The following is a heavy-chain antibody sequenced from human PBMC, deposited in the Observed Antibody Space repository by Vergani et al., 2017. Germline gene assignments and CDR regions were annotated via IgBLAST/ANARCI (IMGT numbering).Heavy chain of an antibody. CDR1: GGSISSGGYY. Sequence: QVQLQESGPGLVKPSQTLSLTCTVSGGSISSGGYYWSWIRQPPGKGLEWIGEINHSGSTNYNPSLKSRVTISVDTSKNQFSLKLSSVTAADTAVYYCAFGVVRNYYYYGMDVWGQGTTVTVSS. J-gene: IGHJ6*02. CDR2: INHSGST. V-gene: IGHV4-31*03. CDR3: AFGVVRNYYYYGMDV. D-gene: IGHD3-3*01.